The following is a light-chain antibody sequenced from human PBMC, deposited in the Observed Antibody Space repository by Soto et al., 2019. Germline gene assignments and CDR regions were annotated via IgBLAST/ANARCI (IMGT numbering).Light chain of an antibody. V-gene: IGKV1D-12*01. J-gene: IGKJ4*01. CDR2: TTF. CDR1: QDINNW. CDR3: QQANSFPLT. Sequence: DIQVTQSPSSVSASVGDRVTITCRASQDINNWIAWYQQKPGKAPKLLIYTTFNLQSGVSSRFRGSGSGTDFTLTINSLQPEDFATYYCQQANSFPLTFGGGTKVEIK.